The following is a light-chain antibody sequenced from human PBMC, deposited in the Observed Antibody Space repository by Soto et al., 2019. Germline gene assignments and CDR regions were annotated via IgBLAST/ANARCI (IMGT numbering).Light chain of an antibody. CDR1: SSNIGAGYD. V-gene: IGLV1-40*01. CDR3: PSYDSSLSGARV. Sequence: QSVLTQPPSVSGAPGQRVTISCAGGSSNIGAGYDVHWYQQLPGTAPKLLIYNNRNRPSGVPDRFSGSKSGTSASLAITGLQPDAEADYYCPSYDSSLSGARVFGGGTTLTVL. CDR2: NNR. J-gene: IGLJ3*02.